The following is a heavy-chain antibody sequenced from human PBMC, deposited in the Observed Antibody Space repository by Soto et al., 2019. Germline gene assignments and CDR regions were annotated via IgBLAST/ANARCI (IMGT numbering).Heavy chain of an antibody. J-gene: IGHJ4*02. CDR2: IYWHDDQ. CDR3: AHACDYNMKSFDN. V-gene: IGHV2-5*01. Sequence: QITLKESGPPLVRPAQPLTLTCAFSGFYITTTSMGVAWIRKPPGKALEWLALIYWHDDQRYSPSLQDSLTISKDNTSSRVVRTLRNMTPEDTGTYFCAHACDYNMKSFDNWGPGTLVNVSS. D-gene: IGHD4-4*01. CDR1: GFYITTTSMG.